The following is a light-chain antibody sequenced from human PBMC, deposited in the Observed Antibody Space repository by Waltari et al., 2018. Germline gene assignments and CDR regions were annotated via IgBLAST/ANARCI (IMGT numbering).Light chain of an antibody. Sequence: IQITHSPSSLHASITDTVTITCRASQSISSQFNWYQQKPGKVPKFLMNTTSHFQSGVPSRFSGSGSGTELTLTISSLQSDDFAIYYCQQCNGNPITFGQGTRVDIK. J-gene: IGKJ5*01. V-gene: IGKV1-39*01. CDR3: QQCNGNPIT. CDR1: QSISSQ. CDR2: TTS.